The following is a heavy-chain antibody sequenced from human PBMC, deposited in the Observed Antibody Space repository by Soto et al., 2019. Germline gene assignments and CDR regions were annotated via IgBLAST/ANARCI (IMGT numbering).Heavy chain of an antibody. CDR2: ISGSGGST. Sequence: GGSLRLSCAASGFTFSSYAMSWVRQAPGKGLEWVSAISGSGGSTYYADSVKGRFTISRDNSKNTLYLQMNSLRAEDTAVYYCAKDREDSSGWYSDAFDIWGQGTMVTVSS. CDR3: AKDREDSSGWYSDAFDI. D-gene: IGHD6-19*01. V-gene: IGHV3-23*01. CDR1: GFTFSSYA. J-gene: IGHJ3*02.